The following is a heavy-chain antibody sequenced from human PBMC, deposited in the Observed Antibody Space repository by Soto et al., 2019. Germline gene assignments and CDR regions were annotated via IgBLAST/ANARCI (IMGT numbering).Heavy chain of an antibody. CDR2: VYYTGST. J-gene: IGHJ4*02. D-gene: IGHD6-19*01. Sequence: PSETLSLTCSVSGGSISGSYWSWIRQSPGKGLEWLGYVYYTGSTNYSPSLRSRVSISVDTSKNEFSLRLCSVTAADTAVYFCARSVAVPGENIDYWGQGTQVTVSS. CDR3: ARSVAVPGENIDY. CDR1: GGSISGSY. V-gene: IGHV4-59*01.